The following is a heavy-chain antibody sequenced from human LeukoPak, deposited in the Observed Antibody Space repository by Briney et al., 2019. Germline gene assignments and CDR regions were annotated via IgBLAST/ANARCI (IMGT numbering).Heavy chain of an antibody. CDR1: GGPISSYY. CDR3: ARELERRSVWFDP. CDR2: IYCGGRT. V-gene: IGHV4-59*01. Sequence: PSETLSLTCTVSGGPISSYYWSWIRQPPGKGLEWMRYIYCGGRTNYHPSLKSRVTISVDTSKNQFSLRLSSVTAADTAVYYCARELERRSVWFDPWGQGTLVTVSS. D-gene: IGHD1-1*01. J-gene: IGHJ5*02.